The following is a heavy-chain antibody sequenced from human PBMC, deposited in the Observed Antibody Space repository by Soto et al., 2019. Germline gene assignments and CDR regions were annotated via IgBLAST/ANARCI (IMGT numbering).Heavy chain of an antibody. Sequence: GGSLRLSCAAAGFTFSSYAMSWVRQAPGKGLEWVSAISGSGGSTYYADSVKGRFTISRDNSKNTLYLQMNSLRSDDTAVYYCATLVTGNWFDPWGQGTLVTVSS. CDR3: ATLVTGNWFDP. CDR1: GFTFSSYA. CDR2: ISGSGGST. V-gene: IGHV3-23*01. J-gene: IGHJ5*02. D-gene: IGHD2-15*01.